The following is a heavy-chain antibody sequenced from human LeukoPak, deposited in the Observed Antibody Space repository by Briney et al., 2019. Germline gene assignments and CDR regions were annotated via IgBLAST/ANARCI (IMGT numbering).Heavy chain of an antibody. CDR1: GFTFSSYA. J-gene: IGHJ4*02. CDR3: AKVFSSSWYYFDY. D-gene: IGHD6-13*01. CDR2: ISGSGGST. V-gene: IGHV3-23*01. Sequence: GGSLRLSCAASGFTFSSYAMSWVRQAPGKGLEWVSAISGSGGSTYYADSVKGRFTISRDNSKNTLYQQMNSLRAEDTAVYYCAKVFSSSWYYFDYWGQGTLVTVSS.